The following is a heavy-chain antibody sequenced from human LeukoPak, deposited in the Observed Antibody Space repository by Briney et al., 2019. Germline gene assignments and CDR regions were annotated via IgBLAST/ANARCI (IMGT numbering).Heavy chain of an antibody. Sequence: SQTLSLTCTVSGGSVSSVYYYWSWFRQPAGKGLEWIGRIYSSGSANYNPSLKSRVTISVDTSQSQFYLKLNSVTAADTAVYYCARESALYTTINLYYFDYWGQGTLVTVSS. CDR2: IYSSGSA. CDR3: ARESALYTTINLYYFDY. J-gene: IGHJ4*02. D-gene: IGHD1-1*01. V-gene: IGHV4-61*02. CDR1: GGSVSSVYYY.